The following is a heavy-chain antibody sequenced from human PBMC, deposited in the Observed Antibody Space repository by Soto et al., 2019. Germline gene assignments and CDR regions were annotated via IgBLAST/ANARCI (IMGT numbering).Heavy chain of an antibody. CDR2: IIPIFDTT. J-gene: IGHJ4*02. V-gene: IGHV1-69*01. CDR3: ARESGDYGRSYFDY. Sequence: VQLVQSGAEVKKPGSSVKVSCKASGGTFTSFPFSWVRQAPGQGLEWVGGIIPIFDTTNYAQKFRGRLTITANESTTTAYMELTSLTSEDTAVYFCARESGDYGRSYFDYWGQGTLVTVSS. CDR1: GGTFTSFP. D-gene: IGHD3-10*01.